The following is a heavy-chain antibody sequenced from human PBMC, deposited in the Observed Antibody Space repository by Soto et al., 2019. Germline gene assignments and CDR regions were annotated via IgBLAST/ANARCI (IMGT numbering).Heavy chain of an antibody. Sequence: SGTLSLTCTVSGGSITSGGYSWSWIRQPPGKGLEWIGYIYYSGSTNYNPSLKSRVTISVDTSKNQFSLKLSSVTAADTAVYYCARVNKAVYYYYYGMDVWGQGTTVTVSS. CDR1: GGSITSGGYS. CDR3: ARVNKAVYYYYYGMDV. V-gene: IGHV4-61*08. CDR2: IYYSGST. J-gene: IGHJ6*02.